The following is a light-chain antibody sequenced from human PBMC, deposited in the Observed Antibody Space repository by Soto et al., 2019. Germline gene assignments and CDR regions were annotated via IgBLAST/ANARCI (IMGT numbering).Light chain of an antibody. CDR2: KAS. V-gene: IGKV1-17*01. CDR3: QQYNSYSET. J-gene: IGKJ1*01. Sequence: IQMTQSPSSLSASVGDRVIITCRASQAIRNDLGWYQQKPGKAPKVLIYKASSLESGVPSRFSGSGSGTEFTLTISSLQPDDFATYYCQQYNSYSETFGQGTKVDIK. CDR1: QAIRND.